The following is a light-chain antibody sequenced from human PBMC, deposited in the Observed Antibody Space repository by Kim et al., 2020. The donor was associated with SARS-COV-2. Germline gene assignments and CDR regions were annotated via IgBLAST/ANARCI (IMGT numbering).Light chain of an antibody. CDR1: QSVGSNF. CDR3: QQYGGSPT. J-gene: IGKJ4*01. CDR2: GAS. Sequence: EIVLTQSPGTLSLSPGERATLSCRASQSVGSNFLAWYQMKPGQGPRLLIDGASSRATGIPDRISGSGSGTDFTLTISRLEPEDIAVYYCQQYGGSPTFGGGTKVDIK. V-gene: IGKV3-20*01.